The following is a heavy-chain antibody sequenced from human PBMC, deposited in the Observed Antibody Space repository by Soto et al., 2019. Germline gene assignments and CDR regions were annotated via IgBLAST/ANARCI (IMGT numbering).Heavy chain of an antibody. V-gene: IGHV3-30*03. CDR3: ARDSGWPILNFDS. CDR2: ASYDGSET. CDR1: GFDFRSYG. D-gene: IGHD3-10*01. Sequence: GGSLRLSCTASGFDFRSYGIHWVRQAPGRGLEWVAAASYDGSETYYADSAKGRFTVSKETSKNTAFLQMNALRHEDTAVYFCARDSGWPILNFDSWGQGTLVTVYS. J-gene: IGHJ4*02.